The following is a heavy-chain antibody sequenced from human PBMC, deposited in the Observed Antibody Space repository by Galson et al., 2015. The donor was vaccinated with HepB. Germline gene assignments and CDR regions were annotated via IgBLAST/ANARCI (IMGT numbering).Heavy chain of an antibody. V-gene: IGHV3-33*01. Sequence: SLRLSCAASGFSFSSYGMHWVRQAPGKGLEWVAVIWYDGSNKYLADSVKGRFTISRDNAKNTLYLQMNNLRVEDSAVYFCARDYFYSDYGGGPDYWGQGTLVTVSS. CDR2: IWYDGSNK. J-gene: IGHJ4*02. D-gene: IGHD3-22*01. CDR3: ARDYFYSDYGGGPDY. CDR1: GFSFSSYG.